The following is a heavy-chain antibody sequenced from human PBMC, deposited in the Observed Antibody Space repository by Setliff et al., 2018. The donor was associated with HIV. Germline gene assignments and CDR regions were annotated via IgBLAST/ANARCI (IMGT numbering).Heavy chain of an antibody. D-gene: IGHD6-13*01. CDR1: GGSISSGSYY. CDR3: ARDSSAAGIAFDI. V-gene: IGHV4-61*02. CDR2: IYTSGST. Sequence: TLSLTCTVSGGSISSGSYYWSWIRQPAGKGLEWIGRIYTSGSTNYNPSLKSRVTISVDTSKNQFSLKLSSVTAADTAVYYCARDSSAAGIAFDIWGQGTMVTVSS. J-gene: IGHJ3*02.